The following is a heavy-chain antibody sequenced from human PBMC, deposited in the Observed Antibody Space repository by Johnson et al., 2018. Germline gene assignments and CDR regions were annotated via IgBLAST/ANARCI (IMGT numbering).Heavy chain of an antibody. CDR1: GFTFSTYG. CDR2: ISYDGSNK. J-gene: IGHJ6*03. D-gene: IGHD3-9*01. V-gene: IGHV3-30*18. Sequence: QVQLVESGGGVVQPGRSLRLSCAASGFTFSTYGMHWVRQAPGKGLEWVAVISYDGSNKYYADSVKGRFTISRDNSKNTLYLQMNSLRDEDTAVYYCAKSLLRYFDYYYMDVWGKGTTVTVSS. CDR3: AKSLLRYFDYYYMDV.